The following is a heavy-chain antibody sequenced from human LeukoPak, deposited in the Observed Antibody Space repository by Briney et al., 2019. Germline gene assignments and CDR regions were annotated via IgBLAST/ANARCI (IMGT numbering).Heavy chain of an antibody. CDR2: TSYDGSNK. D-gene: IGHD3-3*01. V-gene: IGHV3-30-3*01. CDR1: GFTFSSYA. CDR3: ARAGYDFWSGYYYYFDY. Sequence: SLRLSCAASGFTFSSYAMHWVRQAPGKGLEWVAVTSYDGSNKYYADSVKGRFTISRDNSKNTLYLQMNSLRAEDTALYYCARAGYDFWSGYYYYFDYWGQGTLVTVSS. J-gene: IGHJ4*02.